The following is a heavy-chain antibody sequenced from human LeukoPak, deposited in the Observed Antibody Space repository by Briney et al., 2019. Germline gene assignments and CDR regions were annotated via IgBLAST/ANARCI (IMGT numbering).Heavy chain of an antibody. CDR3: ARPVGYYSYFDY. D-gene: IGHD3-22*01. CDR2: ISYDGSNK. V-gene: IGHV3-30-3*01. CDR1: GFTFSSYA. Sequence: EGSLRLSCAASGFTFSSYAMHWVRQAPGKGLEWVAVISYDGSNKYYADSVKGRFTISRDNSKNTLYLQMNSLRAEDTAVYYCARPVGYYSYFDYWGQGTLVTVSS. J-gene: IGHJ4*02.